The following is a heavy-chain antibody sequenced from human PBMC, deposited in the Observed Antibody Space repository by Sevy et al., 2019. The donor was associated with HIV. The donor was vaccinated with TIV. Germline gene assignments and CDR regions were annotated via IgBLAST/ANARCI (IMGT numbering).Heavy chain of an antibody. CDR3: TRERPCMVRGVNAFDI. CDR1: GFTFGDYA. CDR2: IRSKAYGGTT. Sequence: GWYLRLSCTASGFTFGDYAMSWFRQAPGKGLEWVGFIRSKAYGGTTEYAASVKGRFTISRDDSKSIAYLQMNSLKTEDTAVYYCTRERPCMVRGVNAFDIWGQGTMVTVSS. J-gene: IGHJ3*02. D-gene: IGHD3-10*01. V-gene: IGHV3-49*03.